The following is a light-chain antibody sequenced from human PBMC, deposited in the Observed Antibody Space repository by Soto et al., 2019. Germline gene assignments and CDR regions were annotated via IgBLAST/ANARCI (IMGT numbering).Light chain of an antibody. CDR1: QSISSW. CDR3: QQSYSSPT. Sequence: DIQMTQSPSTLSASVGDRVTISCRASQSISSWLAWYQQKPGKAPKLLIYDASSLESGVPSRFRGSGSGTDFTLTISSLQPEDFATYYCQQSYSSPTFGQGTRLEIK. J-gene: IGKJ5*01. V-gene: IGKV1-5*01. CDR2: DAS.